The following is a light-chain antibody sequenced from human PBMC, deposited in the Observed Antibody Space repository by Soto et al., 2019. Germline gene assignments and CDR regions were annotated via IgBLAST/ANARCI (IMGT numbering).Light chain of an antibody. V-gene: IGKV3-20*01. CDR1: QSVSSSY. CDR2: GAS. Sequence: EIVLTQSPGTLSLSPGERATLSCRASQSVSSSYLAWYQQKPGQAPRLLIYGASSRATGIPDRVSGSGSGTDFTLTISRLEPEDFAVYYGQQYGSSPRTFGQGTKVDIK. J-gene: IGKJ1*01. CDR3: QQYGSSPRT.